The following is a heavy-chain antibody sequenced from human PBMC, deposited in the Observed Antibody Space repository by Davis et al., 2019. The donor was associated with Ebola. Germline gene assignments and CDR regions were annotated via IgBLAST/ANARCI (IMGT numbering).Heavy chain of an antibody. CDR1: GGSISSSSYY. Sequence: PSETLSLTCTVSGGSISSSSYYWGWIRQPPGKGLEWIGYIYYSGSTYYNPSLKSRVTISVDTSKNQFSLKLSSVTAADTAVYYCARERAEAGYYFDYWGQGTLVTVSS. J-gene: IGHJ4*02. D-gene: IGHD1-14*01. CDR3: ARERAEAGYYFDY. CDR2: IYYSGST. V-gene: IGHV4-30-4*08.